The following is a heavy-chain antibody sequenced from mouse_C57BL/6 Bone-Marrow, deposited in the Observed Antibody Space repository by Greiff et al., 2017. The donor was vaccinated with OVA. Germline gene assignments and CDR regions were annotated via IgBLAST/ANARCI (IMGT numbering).Heavy chain of an antibody. D-gene: IGHD3-3*01. CDR2: IYPGDGDT. J-gene: IGHJ2*01. Sequence: QVQLQQSGPELVKPGASVKISCKASGYAFSSSWMNWVKQRPGKGLEWIGRIYPGDGDTNYNGKFKGKATLTADKSSSTAYMPLSSLTSEDSAVYFCARGLAGYWGQGTTLTVSS. V-gene: IGHV1-82*01. CDR3: ARGLAGY. CDR1: GYAFSSSW.